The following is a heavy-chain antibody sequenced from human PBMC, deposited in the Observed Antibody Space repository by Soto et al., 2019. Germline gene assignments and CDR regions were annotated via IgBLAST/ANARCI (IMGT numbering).Heavy chain of an antibody. CDR2: IYYSGST. CDR1: GGSISSYY. Sequence: SETLSLTCTVSGGSISSYYWSWIRQPPGKGLEWIGYIYYSGSTHYNPSLKSRVSMSVDTLYLQMNSLRAEDTAVYYCGKVSTYYYDSTFDYWGQGTLVTVSS. J-gene: IGHJ4*02. V-gene: IGHV4-59*01. D-gene: IGHD3-22*01. CDR3: GKVSTYYYDSTFDY.